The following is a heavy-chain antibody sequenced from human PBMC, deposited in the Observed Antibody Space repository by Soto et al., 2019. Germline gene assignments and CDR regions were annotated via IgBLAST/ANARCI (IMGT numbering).Heavy chain of an antibody. D-gene: IGHD6-13*01. CDR1: GFTFSSYG. CDR2: ISYDGSNK. CDR3: AKEQVAFAGSSWSFDY. Sequence: GGSLRLSCAASGFTFSSYGVHWVRQAPGKGLEWVAVISYDGSNKYYADSVKGRFTISRDNSKNTLYLQMNSLRAEDTAVYYCAKEQVAFAGSSWSFDYWGQGTLVTVSS. V-gene: IGHV3-30*18. J-gene: IGHJ4*02.